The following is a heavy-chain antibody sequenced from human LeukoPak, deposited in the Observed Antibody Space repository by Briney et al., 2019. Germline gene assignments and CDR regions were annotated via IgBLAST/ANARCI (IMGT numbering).Heavy chain of an antibody. J-gene: IGHJ4*02. CDR2: ISTYNGNT. CDR1: GYTFNTYG. V-gene: IGHV1-18*01. CDR3: ARMLGPSQWPSGSFDY. Sequence: GASVKASCKASGYTFNTYGISWVRQAPGHGLEWMGWISTYNGNTDYAQNLQGRVTMTTDTSTSTAYMELRSLRSDDTGVYYCARMLGPSQWPSGSFDYWGQGTLVTVSS. D-gene: IGHD6-19*01.